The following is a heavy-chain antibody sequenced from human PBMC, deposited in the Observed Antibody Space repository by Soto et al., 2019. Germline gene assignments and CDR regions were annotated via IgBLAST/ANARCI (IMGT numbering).Heavy chain of an antibody. CDR3: ARVRKPARGSGDAFDI. J-gene: IGHJ3*02. V-gene: IGHV3-48*01. CDR2: ISSSSSTI. CDR1: GFTFSSYS. D-gene: IGHD2-2*01. Sequence: EVQLVESGGGLVQPGGSLRLSCAASGFTFSSYSMNWVRQAPGKGLEWVSYISSSSSTIYYADSVKGRFTISRDNAKNSLYLQMNSLRAEDRAVYYCARVRKPARGSGDAFDIWGQGTMVTVSS.